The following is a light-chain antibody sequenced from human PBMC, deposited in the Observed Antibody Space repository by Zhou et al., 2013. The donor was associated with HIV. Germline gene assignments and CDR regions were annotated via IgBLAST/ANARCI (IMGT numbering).Light chain of an antibody. CDR1: QSVSSY. J-gene: IGKJ5*01. CDR3: QQRSNWPIT. Sequence: ETVLTQSPATVSLSPGERATLSCRASQSVSSYLAWYQQKPGQAPRLLIYEASNRATGTPTRFRGSGSGTDFTLTISSLEPEDFAVYYCQQRSNWPITFGQGTRLEIK. CDR2: EAS. V-gene: IGKV3-11*01.